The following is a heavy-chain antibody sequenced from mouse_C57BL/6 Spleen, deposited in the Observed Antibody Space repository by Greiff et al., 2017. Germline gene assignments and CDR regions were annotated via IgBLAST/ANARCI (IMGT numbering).Heavy chain of an antibody. CDR2: IDPNSGGT. Sequence: QVQLQQPGAELVKPGASVKLSCKASGYTFTSYWMHWVKQRPGRGLEWIGRIDPNSGGTTYNEKLKSKATLTVDKPSSTAYMQLSSLTSEDSAVYYGARGVYYDYDVYYAMDYWGQGTSVTVSS. J-gene: IGHJ4*01. D-gene: IGHD2-4*01. CDR3: ARGVYYDYDVYYAMDY. V-gene: IGHV1-72*01. CDR1: GYTFTSYW.